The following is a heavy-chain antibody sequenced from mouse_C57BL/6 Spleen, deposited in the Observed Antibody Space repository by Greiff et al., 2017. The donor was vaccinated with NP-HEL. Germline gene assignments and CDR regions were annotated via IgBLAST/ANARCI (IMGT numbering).Heavy chain of an antibody. V-gene: IGHV5-17*01. D-gene: IGHD4-1*01. J-gene: IGHJ2*01. CDR3: ASLGLDFDY. Sequence: EVKLMESGGGLVKPGGSLKLSCAASGFTFSDYGMHWVRQAPEKGLEWVAYISSGSSTIYYADTVKGRFTISRDNAKNTLFLQMTSLRSEDTAMYYCASLGLDFDYWGQGTTLTVSS. CDR1: GFTFSDYG. CDR2: ISSGSSTI.